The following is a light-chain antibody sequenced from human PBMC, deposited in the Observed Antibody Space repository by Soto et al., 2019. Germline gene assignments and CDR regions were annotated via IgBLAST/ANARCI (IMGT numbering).Light chain of an antibody. CDR1: QSLLHSTGYNY. Sequence: DIVMTQSPLSLPVTPGDPASISCRSSQSLLHSTGYNYFDWYLQKPGQSPQLMMYVGSNRTSGVPDRFSGCGSGTDFTLKISRVEAEDVGVYYCMQALQTSWTFGQGTKVDIK. J-gene: IGKJ1*01. V-gene: IGKV2-28*01. CDR2: VGS. CDR3: MQALQTSWT.